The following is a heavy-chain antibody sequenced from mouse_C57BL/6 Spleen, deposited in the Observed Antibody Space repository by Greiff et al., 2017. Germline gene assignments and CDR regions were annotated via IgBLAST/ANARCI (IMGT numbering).Heavy chain of an antibody. D-gene: IGHD2-3*01. CDR3: AREGDGYWAAMDY. V-gene: IGHV10-3*01. Sequence: EAGGVLVQPKGSLKLSCAVSGFTFNTHAMHWVRQAPAKGLEWAARIRSKSSYYATYYADSVEDMYTITSEYSQCMLFRQMNNQKTEDTVMYYSAREGDGYWAAMDYWGQGTSVTVSS. CDR2: IRSKSSYYAT. CDR1: GFTFNTHA. J-gene: IGHJ4*01.